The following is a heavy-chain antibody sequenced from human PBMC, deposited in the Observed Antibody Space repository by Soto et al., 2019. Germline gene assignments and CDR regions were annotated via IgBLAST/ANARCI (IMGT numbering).Heavy chain of an antibody. CDR3: ARSIVVVTALDY. J-gene: IGHJ4*02. CDR1: GYTFTSYA. CDR2: INAGNGNT. Sequence: QVQLVQSGAEEKKPGASVKVSCKASGYTFTSYAMHWVRQAPGQRREWMGWINAGNGNTKYSQKFQGRVTITSDTSASTAYMELSSLRSEDTAVYYCARSIVVVTALDYWGQGTLVTVSS. V-gene: IGHV1-3*05. D-gene: IGHD2-21*02.